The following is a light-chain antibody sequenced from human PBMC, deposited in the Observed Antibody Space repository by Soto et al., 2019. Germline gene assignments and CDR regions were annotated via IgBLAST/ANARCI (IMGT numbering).Light chain of an antibody. CDR3: MQALQSPFT. CDR2: LTS. CDR1: QSLLHSNGYKY. J-gene: IGKJ3*01. Sequence: DIVMTQSPLSLPVTPGEPASISCRSSQSLLHSNGYKYLNWNLQKPGQSPLLLIYLTSTRASGVPDRFSGSVSGTDFTLKISKVEADDVAVYYCMQALQSPFTFGPGTKVYIK. V-gene: IGKV2-28*01.